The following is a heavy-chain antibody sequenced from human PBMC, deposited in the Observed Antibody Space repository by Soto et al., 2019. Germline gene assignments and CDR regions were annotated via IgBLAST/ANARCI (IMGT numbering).Heavy chain of an antibody. D-gene: IGHD6-19*01. CDR3: ARAHSSGWYMD. CDR1: GFTFSDYA. V-gene: IGHV3-64*01. Sequence: EVQLVESGGGLVQPGGSLRLSCAASGFTFSDYAMHWVRQAPGKGLEYVSAITSNGGSTYYANSVKGRFTISRDNSKNTLYLQVGSLRGDDMAIYYCARAHSSGWYMDWGKGTLVTVSS. CDR2: ITSNGGST. J-gene: IGHJ4*02.